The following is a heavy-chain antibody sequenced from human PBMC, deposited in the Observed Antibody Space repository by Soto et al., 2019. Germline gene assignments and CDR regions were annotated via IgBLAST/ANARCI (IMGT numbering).Heavy chain of an antibody. D-gene: IGHD4-17*01. J-gene: IGHJ4*02. CDR1: VYTFTSYV. Sequence: ASVKVSCKSSVYTFTSYVISCVRQAPGQGLEWMGWISAYNGNTNYAQKLQGRVTMTTDTSTSTAYMELRSLRSDDTAVYYCARDLDGDPYYWGQGTLVTVSS. CDR3: ARDLDGDPYY. CDR2: ISAYNGNT. V-gene: IGHV1-18*01.